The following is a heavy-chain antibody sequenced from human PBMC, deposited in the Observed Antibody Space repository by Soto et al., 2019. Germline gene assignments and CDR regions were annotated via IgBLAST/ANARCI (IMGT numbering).Heavy chain of an antibody. CDR3: AKIPQKTCSGGSCYSW. CDR2: ISYDGSNK. J-gene: IGHJ4*02. Sequence: QVQLVESGGGVVQPGRSLRLSCAASGFTFSSYGMHWVRQAPGKGLEWVAVISYDGSNKYYADSVKGRFTISRDNSKNTLYLQMNSLRAEDTAVYYCAKIPQKTCSGGSCYSWWGQGTLVTVSS. CDR1: GFTFSSYG. D-gene: IGHD2-15*01. V-gene: IGHV3-30*18.